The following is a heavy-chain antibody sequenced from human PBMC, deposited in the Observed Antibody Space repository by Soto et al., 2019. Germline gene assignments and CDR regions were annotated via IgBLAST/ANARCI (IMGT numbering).Heavy chain of an antibody. V-gene: IGHV4-59*08. CDR1: GGPIRSYY. D-gene: IGHD4-17*01. CDR2: IYYSGST. Sequence: SENLSLTCTVSGGPIRSYYWRWIRQPPGKGLEWIGYIYYSGSTNYNPSLKSRVTISVDTSKNQFSLKLSSVTAADTAVYYCARHENDYGDYDDAFDIWGQGTMVTVSS. J-gene: IGHJ3*02. CDR3: ARHENDYGDYDDAFDI.